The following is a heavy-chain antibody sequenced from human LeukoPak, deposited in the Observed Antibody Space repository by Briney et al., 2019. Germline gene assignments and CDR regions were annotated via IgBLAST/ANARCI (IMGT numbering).Heavy chain of an antibody. CDR2: ISYDGSNK. J-gene: IGHJ4*02. Sequence: PGGSLRLSCAASGFTFSSYAMHWVRQAPGKGLEWVAVISYDGSNKYYADSVKGRFTISRDNSKNTLYLQMNSLRAEDTAVYYCAKDLQLVPGGECDYWGQGTLVTVSS. CDR1: GFTFSSYA. CDR3: AKDLQLVPGGECDY. V-gene: IGHV3-30*04. D-gene: IGHD6-13*01.